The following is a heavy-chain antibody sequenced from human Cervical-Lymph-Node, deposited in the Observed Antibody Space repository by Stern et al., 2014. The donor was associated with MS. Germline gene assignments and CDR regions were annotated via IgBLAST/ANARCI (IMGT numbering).Heavy chain of an antibody. V-gene: IGHV5-51*01. D-gene: IGHD3-3*01. CDR1: GYSFTSYW. CDR3: ARHSDYDFWSGYYYYYGMDV. Sequence: EVQLVESGAEVTKPGESLKISCKGSGYSFTSYWIGWVRQMPGKGLEWMGIIYPGDSDARYSPSFQGQVTISAGKSISTAYLQWSSLKASDTAMYYCARHSDYDFWSGYYYYYGMDVWGQGTTVTVSS. J-gene: IGHJ6*02. CDR2: IYPGDSDA.